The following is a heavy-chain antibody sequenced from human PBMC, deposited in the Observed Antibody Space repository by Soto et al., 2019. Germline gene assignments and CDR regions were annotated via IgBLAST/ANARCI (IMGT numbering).Heavy chain of an antibody. D-gene: IGHD6-13*01. Sequence: GGSLRLSCAASGFTFSSYSMNWVRQAPGKGLEWVSSISSSSSYIYYADLVKGRFTISRDNAKNSLYLQMNSTRAEDTAMDYCARDLNELTAPGGYLDYWGQGTLVTVSS. J-gene: IGHJ4*02. V-gene: IGHV3-21*01. CDR3: ARDLNELTAPGGYLDY. CDR2: ISSSSSYI. CDR1: GFTFSSYS.